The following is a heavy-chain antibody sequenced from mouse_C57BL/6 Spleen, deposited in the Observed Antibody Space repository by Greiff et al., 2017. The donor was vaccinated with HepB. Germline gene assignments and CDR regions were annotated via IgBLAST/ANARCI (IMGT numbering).Heavy chain of an antibody. J-gene: IGHJ1*03. D-gene: IGHD2-4*01. CDR2: INPNNGGT. V-gene: IGHV1-26*01. CDR3: ARLDYDADWYFDV. Sequence: EVQLQQSGPELVKPGASVKISCKASGYTFTDYYMNWVKQSHGKSLEWIGDINPNNGGTSYNQKFKGKATLTVDKSSSTAYMELRSLTSEDSAVYYCARLDYDADWYFDVWGTGTTVTVSS. CDR1: GYTFTDYY.